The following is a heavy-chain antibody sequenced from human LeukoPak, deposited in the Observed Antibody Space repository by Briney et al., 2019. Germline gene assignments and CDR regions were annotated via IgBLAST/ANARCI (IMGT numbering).Heavy chain of an antibody. CDR1: GFTFSSYG. D-gene: IGHD2-15*01. Sequence: GRSLRLSCAASGFTFSSYGMHWVRQAPGKGLEWVAVIWYGGSNKYYADSVKGRFTISRDNSENTLYLQMNSLGAEDTAVYYCARVYCSGGSCYDDYWGQGTLVTVSS. J-gene: IGHJ4*02. CDR2: IWYGGSNK. CDR3: ARVYCSGGSCYDDY. V-gene: IGHV3-33*01.